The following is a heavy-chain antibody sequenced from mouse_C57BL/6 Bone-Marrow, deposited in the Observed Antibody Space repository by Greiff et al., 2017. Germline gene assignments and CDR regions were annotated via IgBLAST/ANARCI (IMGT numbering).Heavy chain of an antibody. Sequence: QVQLQQPGAELVKPGASVKMSCKASGYTFTSYWITWVKQRPGQGLEWIGDIYPGSGSTNYNEKFKSKDTLTVDTSSSTAYMQLSSLTSEDSAVYYCARGHDYDVWYFDVWGTGTTVTVSS. CDR2: IYPGSGST. V-gene: IGHV1-55*01. J-gene: IGHJ1*03. CDR1: GYTFTSYW. CDR3: ARGHDYDVWYFDV. D-gene: IGHD2-4*01.